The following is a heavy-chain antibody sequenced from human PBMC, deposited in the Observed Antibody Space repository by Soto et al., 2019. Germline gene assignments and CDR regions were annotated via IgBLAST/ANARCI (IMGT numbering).Heavy chain of an antibody. CDR1: GGTFSSYA. Sequence: QVQLVQSGAEVKKPGSSVKVSCKASGGTFSSYAISWVRQAPGQGLEWMGGIIPIFGTANYAQKFQGRVTITADESTSTAYMVLSSLRSEDTAVYYCARDDGGYCSGGSCPVTWFDPWGQGTLVTVSS. CDR2: IIPIFGTA. J-gene: IGHJ5*02. D-gene: IGHD2-15*01. V-gene: IGHV1-69*01. CDR3: ARDDGGYCSGGSCPVTWFDP.